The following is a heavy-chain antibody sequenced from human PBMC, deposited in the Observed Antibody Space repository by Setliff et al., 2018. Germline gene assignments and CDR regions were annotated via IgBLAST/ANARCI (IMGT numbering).Heavy chain of an antibody. CDR1: GFTLRSYW. CDR3: ARVGGMPLLWFGESYYYYYMDV. Sequence: GGSLRLSCAASGFTLRSYWMSWVRQAPGKGLEWVAVIWDDGGNKYHADSVKGRFTISRDNAKNSLYLQMNSLRAEDTAVYYCARVGGMPLLWFGESYYYYYMDVWGKGTTVTVSS. J-gene: IGHJ6*03. V-gene: IGHV3-33*08. CDR2: IWDDGGNK. D-gene: IGHD3-10*01.